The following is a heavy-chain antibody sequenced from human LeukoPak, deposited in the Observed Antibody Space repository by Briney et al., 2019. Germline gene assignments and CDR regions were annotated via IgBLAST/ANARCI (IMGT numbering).Heavy chain of an antibody. CDR2: VSWNSGSI. D-gene: IGHD3-3*01. J-gene: IGHJ3*02. CDR1: GFTFDDYA. V-gene: IGHV3-9*01. CDR3: AKELTYYDFWSGLYNAFDI. Sequence: PGRSLRLSCAASGFTFDDYAMQWARQAPGKGLEWVSGVSWNSGSIGYADSVKGRFTISRDNAKNSLYLQMNSLRAEDTALYYCAKELTYYDFWSGLYNAFDIWGQGTMVTVSS.